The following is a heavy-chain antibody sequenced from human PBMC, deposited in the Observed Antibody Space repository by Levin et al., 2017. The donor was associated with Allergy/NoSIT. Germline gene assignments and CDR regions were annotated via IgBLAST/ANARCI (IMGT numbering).Heavy chain of an antibody. V-gene: IGHV3-23*01. J-gene: IGHJ2*01. CDR3: AKADYGDYVDHWYFDL. D-gene: IGHD4-17*01. Sequence: GGSLRLSCAASGFTFSSYAMSWVRQAPGKGLEWVSAISGSGGSTYYADSVKGRFTISRDNSKNTLYLQMNSLRAEDTAVYYCAKADYGDYVDHWYFDLWGRGTLVTVSS. CDR1: GFTFSSYA. CDR2: ISGSGGST.